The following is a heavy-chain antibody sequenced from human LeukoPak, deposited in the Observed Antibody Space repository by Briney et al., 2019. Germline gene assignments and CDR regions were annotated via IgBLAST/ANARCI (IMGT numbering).Heavy chain of an antibody. CDR1: GDSMYSHY. Sequence: PSETLSLTCSVSGDSMYSHYWSFIRQAAGTGLEWIGRIHTSGTTYYNPSLKSRVTLSIDTSMNQFSLRLTSVTAADTAVYYCARGDYYDGGGRNWFDPWGQGTLATVSP. D-gene: IGHD3-3*01. CDR2: IHTSGTT. CDR3: ARGDYYDGGGRNWFDP. J-gene: IGHJ5*02. V-gene: IGHV4-4*07.